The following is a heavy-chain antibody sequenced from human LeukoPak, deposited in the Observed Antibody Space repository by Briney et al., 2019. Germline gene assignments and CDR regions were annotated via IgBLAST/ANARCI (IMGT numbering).Heavy chain of an antibody. D-gene: IGHD1-1*01. J-gene: IGHJ5*02. Sequence: SETLSLTCTVSGGSISSSSYYWGWIRQPPGKGLEWIGSIYYSGSTYYNPSLKSRVTISVDTSKNQFSLKLSSVTAADTAVYFPVAAADDELERRYWFDPWGQGTLVTVSS. CDR3: VAAADDELERRYWFDP. CDR1: GGSISSSSYY. CDR2: IYYSGST. V-gene: IGHV4-39*07.